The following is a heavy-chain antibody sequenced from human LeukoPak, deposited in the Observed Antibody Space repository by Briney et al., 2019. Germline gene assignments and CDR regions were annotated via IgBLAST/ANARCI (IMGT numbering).Heavy chain of an antibody. CDR3: ARGPTVITFNAFDV. CDR2: ISSNGIYT. D-gene: IGHD4-17*01. V-gene: IGHV3-64*01. Sequence: PGGSLRLSCAASGFTFSDYGMYWVRQAPGKGLEHVSGISSNGIYTYYANSVKGRFTISRDNSKNTLSLQMGSLRAEDMAMYYCARGPTVITFNAFDVWGQGTMVTVSS. J-gene: IGHJ3*01. CDR1: GFTFSDYG.